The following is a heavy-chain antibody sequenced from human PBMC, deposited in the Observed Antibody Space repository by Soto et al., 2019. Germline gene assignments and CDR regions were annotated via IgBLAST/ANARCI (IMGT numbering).Heavy chain of an antibody. J-gene: IGHJ6*02. D-gene: IGHD3-16*01. CDR3: ARAGEMPYYYDGLDV. V-gene: IGHV1-18*01. Sequence: QVQLVQSGAEVRKPGASVKVSCKASGYTFTTYGISWVRQAPGQGLERMGWISGYNGHTKYAQKFEGRVTMTTDTTTSTVYMDLRSLRSDDTAVYYCARAGEMPYYYDGLDVWAQGTTVPVS. CDR1: GYTFTTYG. CDR2: ISGYNGHT.